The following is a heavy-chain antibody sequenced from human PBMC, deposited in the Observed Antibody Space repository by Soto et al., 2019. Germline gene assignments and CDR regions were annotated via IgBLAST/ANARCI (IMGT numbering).Heavy chain of an antibody. J-gene: IGHJ3*02. CDR1: GGSISSGGYY. CDR3: ARRPAHDSFDI. CDR2: IYYSGST. Sequence: PSETLSLTCTVSGGSISSGGYYWSWIRQHPGKGLEWIGYIYYSGSTYYNPSLKSRVTISVDTSKNQFSLKLSSVTAADTAVYYCARRPAHDSFDIWGQGTMVTVSS. V-gene: IGHV4-31*03. D-gene: IGHD2-2*01.